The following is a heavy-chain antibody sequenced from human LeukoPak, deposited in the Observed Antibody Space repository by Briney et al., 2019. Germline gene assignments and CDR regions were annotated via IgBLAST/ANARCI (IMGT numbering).Heavy chain of an antibody. CDR1: GYSFTSYW. CDR3: ARSSTYYYDSSGYYFFY. CDR2: IYPGDSDT. D-gene: IGHD3-22*01. V-gene: IGHV5-51*01. Sequence: GESLKISCKGSGYSFTSYWIGWVRQMPGKGLEWMGIIYPGDSDTRYSPSFQGQVTISADKSISTAYLQWSSQKASDTAMYYCARSSTYYYDSSGYYFFYWGQGTLVTVSS. J-gene: IGHJ4*02.